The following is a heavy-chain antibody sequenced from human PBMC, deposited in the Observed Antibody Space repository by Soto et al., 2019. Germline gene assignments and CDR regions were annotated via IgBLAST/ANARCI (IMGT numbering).Heavy chain of an antibody. V-gene: IGHV4-30-2*05. CDR3: ASRTRPRAAAGTGAFDI. D-gene: IGHD6-13*01. Sequence: PSETRSLTCAVSGGSISRGGYSLSWIRQPPGKGLEWIGYIYHSGSTYYNPSLKSRVTISVDTSKNQFSLKLSSVTAADTAVYYCASRTRPRAAAGTGAFDIRGQGTMVTVSS. J-gene: IGHJ3*02. CDR1: GGSISRGGYS. CDR2: IYHSGST.